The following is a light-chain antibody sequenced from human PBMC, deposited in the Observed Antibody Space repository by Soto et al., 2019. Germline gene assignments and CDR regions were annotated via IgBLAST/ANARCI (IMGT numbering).Light chain of an antibody. CDR2: EVI. Sequence: QSALTQPASVSGSPGQSITISCTGTSSDVGYNYVSWYQQHPGKAPKLMIYEVINRPSGVSNRFSGSKSGNTASLTISGLQAEDEADYYCSSYTSSSVVFGGGTKVTVL. J-gene: IGLJ2*01. V-gene: IGLV2-14*01. CDR1: SSDVGYNY. CDR3: SSYTSSSVV.